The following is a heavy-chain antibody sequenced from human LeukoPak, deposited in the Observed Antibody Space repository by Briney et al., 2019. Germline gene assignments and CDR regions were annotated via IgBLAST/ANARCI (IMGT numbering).Heavy chain of an antibody. J-gene: IGHJ4*02. CDR2: ISYDGSNK. CDR1: GFTFSSYG. D-gene: IGHD5-12*01. CDR3: AREGYSGYDFDY. V-gene: IGHV3-30*03. Sequence: GGSLRLSCAASGFTFSSYGMHWVRQAPGKGLEWVPVISYDGSNKYYADSVKGRFTISRDNSKNTLYLQMNSLRAEDTAVYYCAREGYSGYDFDYWGQGTLVTVSS.